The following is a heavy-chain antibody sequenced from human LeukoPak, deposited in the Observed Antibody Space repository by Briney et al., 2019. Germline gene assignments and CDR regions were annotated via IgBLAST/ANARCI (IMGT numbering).Heavy chain of an antibody. Sequence: PGGSLRLSCAASGFTFSSYEMNWVRQAPGKGLEWVSYISSSGSTIYYADSVKGRFTISRDNAKNSLYLQMNSLRAEDTAVYYCARDSATGGPMNDHWGQGTLVTVSS. CDR3: ARDSATGGPMNDH. V-gene: IGHV3-48*03. CDR1: GFTFSSYE. D-gene: IGHD1-14*01. J-gene: IGHJ4*02. CDR2: ISSSGSTI.